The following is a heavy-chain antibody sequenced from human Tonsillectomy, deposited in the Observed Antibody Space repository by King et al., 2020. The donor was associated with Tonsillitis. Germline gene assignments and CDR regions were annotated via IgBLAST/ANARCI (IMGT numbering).Heavy chain of an antibody. J-gene: IGHJ4*02. Sequence: VQLVESGGGVVQPGRSLRLSRAASGFTFSSYGMHWVRQAPGKGLEWVAVISYDGSNKYYADSVKGRFTISRDNSKNTLYLQMNSLRGEDTAVYYCACGREDWSFDYWGQGTLVTVSS. V-gene: IGHV3-30*03. D-gene: IGHD3-3*01. CDR1: GFTFSSYG. CDR3: ACGREDWSFDY. CDR2: ISYDGSNK.